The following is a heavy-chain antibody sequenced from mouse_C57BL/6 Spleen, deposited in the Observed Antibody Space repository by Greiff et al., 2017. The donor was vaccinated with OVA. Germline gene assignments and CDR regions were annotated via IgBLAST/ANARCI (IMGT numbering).Heavy chain of an antibody. J-gene: IGHJ2*01. CDR1: GYSFTGYY. V-gene: IGHV1-42*01. CDR3: ARATDDY. CDR2: INPSTGGT. Sequence: VHVKQSGPELVKPGASVKISCKASGYSFTGYYMNWVKQSPEKSLEWIGEINPSTGGTTYNQKFKAKATLTVDKSSSTAYMQLKSLTSEDSAVYYCARATDDYWGQGTTLTVSS.